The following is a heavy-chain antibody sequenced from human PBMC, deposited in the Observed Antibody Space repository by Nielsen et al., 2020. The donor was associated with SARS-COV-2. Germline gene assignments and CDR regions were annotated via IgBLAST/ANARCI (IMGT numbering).Heavy chain of an antibody. Sequence: GESLKISCAASGFTFSSYAMHWVRQAPGKGLEYVSAISSNGGSTYYANSVKGRFTISRDNSKNTLYLQMGSLRAEDMAVHYCARTNIVGAGDYWGQGTLVTVSS. D-gene: IGHD1-26*01. J-gene: IGHJ4*02. CDR1: GFTFSSYA. CDR2: ISSNGGST. CDR3: ARTNIVGAGDY. V-gene: IGHV3-64*01.